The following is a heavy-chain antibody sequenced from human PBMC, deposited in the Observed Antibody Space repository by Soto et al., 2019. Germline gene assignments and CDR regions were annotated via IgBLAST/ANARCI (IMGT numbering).Heavy chain of an antibody. D-gene: IGHD3-16*02. CDR1: GYSFALYW. CDR2: IYPSDSDV. V-gene: IGHV5-51*01. CDR3: ARIIADWYFDL. Sequence: GESLKISCEGSGYSFALYWIGWVRQMPGKDLEWMGIIYPSDSDVRYSPSFQGQVTMSADKSISTVYLQWNSLKASDTAMYYCARIIADWYFDLWGRGTLVTVSS. J-gene: IGHJ2*01.